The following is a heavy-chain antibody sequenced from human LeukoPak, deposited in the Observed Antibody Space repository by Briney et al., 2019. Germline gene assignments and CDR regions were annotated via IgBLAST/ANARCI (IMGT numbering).Heavy chain of an antibody. V-gene: IGHV3-11*01. D-gene: IGHD2-2*02. J-gene: IGHJ4*02. CDR3: ARVSYPYYFDY. CDR2: ISSSGSTI. CDR1: GFTFSDYY. Sequence: GGSLRLSCAASGFTFSDYYMSWIRQAPGKGLEWVSYISSSGSTIYYADSVKGRFTISRDNSKNTLYLQMNSLRAEDTAVYYCARVSYPYYFDYWGQGTLVTVSS.